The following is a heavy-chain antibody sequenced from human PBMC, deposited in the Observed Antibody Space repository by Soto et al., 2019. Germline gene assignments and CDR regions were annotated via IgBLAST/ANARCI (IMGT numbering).Heavy chain of an antibody. D-gene: IGHD3-22*01. Sequence: QVQLVQSGAEVKKPGASVKVSCKASGYTFTGYYMHWVRQAPGQGLEWMGWINPNSGGTNYAQKFQGWVTMTRDTSISTAYMELSRLRSDDAAVYYCARAAPYYYDSSVSKGDKGAFDIWGQGTMVTVSS. CDR1: GYTFTGYY. J-gene: IGHJ3*02. V-gene: IGHV1-2*04. CDR2: INPNSGGT. CDR3: ARAAPYYYDSSVSKGDKGAFDI.